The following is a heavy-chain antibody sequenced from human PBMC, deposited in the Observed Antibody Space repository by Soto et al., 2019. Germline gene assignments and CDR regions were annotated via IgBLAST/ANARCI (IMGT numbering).Heavy chain of an antibody. CDR3: AKDRNYPRDQFHY. D-gene: IGHD1-7*01. V-gene: IGHV3-23*01. CDR2: ISANGQGI. Sequence: LRLSCAASGFTFSTYALSWVRQAPGKGLEWVSAISANGQGIYYADSVRGRFTISRDNSKNTIFLHMDSLRAEDTAVYYCAKDRNYPRDQFHYWGQGTLVTV. CDR1: GFTFSTYA. J-gene: IGHJ4*02.